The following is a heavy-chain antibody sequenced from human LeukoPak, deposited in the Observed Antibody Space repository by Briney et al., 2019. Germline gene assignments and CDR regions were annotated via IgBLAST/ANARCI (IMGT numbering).Heavy chain of an antibody. CDR1: GDSISSYY. CDR2: IYYSGST. J-gene: IGHJ4*02. D-gene: IGHD3-22*01. V-gene: IGHV4-59*01. CDR3: ARADDSTSHYFDY. Sequence: SETLSLTCTVSGDSISSYYWSWIRQPPGKGLEWIGYIYYSGSTNYNPSLKSRVTISVDTSKNQFSLKLSSVTAADTAVYYCARADDSTSHYFDYWGQGTLVTVSS.